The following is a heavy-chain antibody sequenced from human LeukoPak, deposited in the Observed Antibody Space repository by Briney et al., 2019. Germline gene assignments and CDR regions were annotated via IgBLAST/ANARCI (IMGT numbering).Heavy chain of an antibody. J-gene: IGHJ4*02. D-gene: IGHD6-19*01. V-gene: IGHV3-30*18. CDR1: GLTFSSYG. CDR2: ISYDGSNK. CDR3: AKDIRWLVAFDY. Sequence: PGGSLRLSCAASGLTFSSYGMHWVRQAPGKGLEWVAVISYDGSNKYYADSVKGRFTISRDNSKNTLYLQMNSLRAEDTAVYYCAKDIRWLVAFDYWGQGTLVTVPS.